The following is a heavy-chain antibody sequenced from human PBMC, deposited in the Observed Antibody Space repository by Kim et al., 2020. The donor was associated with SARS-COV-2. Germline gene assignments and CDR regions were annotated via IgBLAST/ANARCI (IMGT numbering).Heavy chain of an antibody. D-gene: IGHD4-17*01. Sequence: RYSPSFQGQVTISADKSISTAYLQWSSLKASDTAMYYCARHLGLDDAFDIWGQGTMVTVSS. CDR3: ARHLGLDDAFDI. J-gene: IGHJ3*02. V-gene: IGHV5-51*01.